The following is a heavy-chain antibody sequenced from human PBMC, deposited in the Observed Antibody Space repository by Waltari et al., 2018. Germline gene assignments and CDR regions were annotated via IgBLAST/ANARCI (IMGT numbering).Heavy chain of an antibody. CDR3: AAGTGFSDFDY. CDR1: GFTFSNAW. V-gene: IGHV3-15*01. J-gene: IGHJ4*02. D-gene: IGHD3-3*01. CDR2: IKCKSDYWTT. Sequence: EVQLVASGGGLVKPGGCFRLSCEASGFTFSNAWLSWVRQAPGKGLEWVGRIKCKSDYWTTDYAAPVKGRFTISRDDSKNTLYLQMNSLKDEDTAVYYCAAGTGFSDFDYWGQGALVTVSS.